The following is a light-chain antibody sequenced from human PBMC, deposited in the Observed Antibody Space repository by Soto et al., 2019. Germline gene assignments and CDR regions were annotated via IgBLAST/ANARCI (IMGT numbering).Light chain of an antibody. CDR3: QQYKNWPHT. Sequence: EIVLTQSPGILYLSPGDRATLSCRASQTISSSNLAWYQQKPGQSPRLLIYGASTRATGIPARFSGSGSGTEFTLTINSLQSEDFAVYYCQQYKNWPHTFGQGTKVDI. J-gene: IGKJ2*01. CDR2: GAS. CDR1: QTISSSN. V-gene: IGKV3-15*01.